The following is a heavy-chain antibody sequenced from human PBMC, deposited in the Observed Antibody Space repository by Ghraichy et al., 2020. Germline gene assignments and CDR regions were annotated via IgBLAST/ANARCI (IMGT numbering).Heavy chain of an antibody. CDR2: IYDSGST. V-gene: IGHV4-30-2*01. D-gene: IGHD4-17*01. Sequence: SQTLSLTCAVSGGSIRSGTYSWNWIRQPPGKGLEWIGYIYDSGSTYYNPSLRRRLTISVDRSKNQFSLKLTSVPAADTAVYYCSRGFYGDYPQYAYWGQGSLVNVTS. J-gene: IGHJ4*02. CDR3: SRGFYGDYPQYAY. CDR1: GGSIRSGTYS.